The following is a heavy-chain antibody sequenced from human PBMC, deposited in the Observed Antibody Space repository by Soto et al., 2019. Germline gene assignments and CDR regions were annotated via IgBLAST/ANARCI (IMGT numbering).Heavy chain of an antibody. J-gene: IGHJ4*02. D-gene: IGHD2-8*01. Sequence: QVQLAQSGAEVKKPGASVKVSCKASGYTFTSYGISWVRQAPGQGLEWMGWISAYNGNTNYAQKLQGRVTMTTDTSTSTAYMELRSLRSDDTAVYYCARDTSYCTNGVCYWFDYWGQGTLVTVSS. CDR1: GYTFTSYG. CDR2: ISAYNGNT. CDR3: ARDTSYCTNGVCYWFDY. V-gene: IGHV1-18*01.